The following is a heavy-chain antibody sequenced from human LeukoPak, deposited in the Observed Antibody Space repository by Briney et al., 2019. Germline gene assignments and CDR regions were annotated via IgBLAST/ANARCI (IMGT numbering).Heavy chain of an antibody. Sequence: GRSLRLSCAASGFTFSSYGMHWVRQAPGKGLEWVAVISYDGSNKYYADSVKGRFTISRDNSKNTLYLQMNSLRAEDTAVYYCAKALDIVVVPAAPDYWGQGTLVTVSS. D-gene: IGHD2-2*01. V-gene: IGHV3-30*18. CDR2: ISYDGSNK. J-gene: IGHJ4*02. CDR1: GFTFSSYG. CDR3: AKALDIVVVPAAPDY.